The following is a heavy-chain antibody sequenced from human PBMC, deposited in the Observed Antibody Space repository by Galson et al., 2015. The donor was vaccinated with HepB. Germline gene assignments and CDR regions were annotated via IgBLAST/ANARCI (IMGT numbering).Heavy chain of an antibody. CDR2: IYYSGST. CDR1: GGSIRSYY. CDR3: AREGYGGNSLANWFDP. V-gene: IGHV4-59*01. Sequence: TLSLTCTVSGGSIRSYYWSWIRQPPGKGLEWIGYIYYSGSTKYNPSLKSRVTISVDTPKNQFSLKLSSVTAADTAVYYCAREGYGGNSLANWFDPWGQGTLVTVSS. D-gene: IGHD4-23*01. J-gene: IGHJ5*02.